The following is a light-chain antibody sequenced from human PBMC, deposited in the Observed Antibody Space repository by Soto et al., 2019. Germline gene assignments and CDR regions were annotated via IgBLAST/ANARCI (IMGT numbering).Light chain of an antibody. J-gene: IGKJ2*01. V-gene: IGKV3-15*01. Sequence: EIVMTQSPASLSVSPGDGATLSCRASQSVASNVAWYQQKPGQGPRLLIHGASARALGVPARFSGSGSGTDFTITISSLQSEDFAVYYCQQYHNWPPQYTFGQGTKLQIK. CDR1: QSVASN. CDR2: GAS. CDR3: QQYHNWPPQYT.